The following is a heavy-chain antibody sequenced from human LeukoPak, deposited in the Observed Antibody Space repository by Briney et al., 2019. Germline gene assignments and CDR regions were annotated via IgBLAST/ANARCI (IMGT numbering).Heavy chain of an antibody. D-gene: IGHD6-19*01. Sequence: PGRSLRLSCAASGFTFSSYAMHWVRQAPGKGLEWVAVISYDGSNKYYADSVKGRFTISRGNSKNTLYLQMNSLRAEDTAVYYCARDPRSEQWPPLQYFQHWGQGTLATVSS. V-gene: IGHV3-30-3*01. J-gene: IGHJ1*01. CDR1: GFTFSSYA. CDR3: ARDPRSEQWPPLQYFQH. CDR2: ISYDGSNK.